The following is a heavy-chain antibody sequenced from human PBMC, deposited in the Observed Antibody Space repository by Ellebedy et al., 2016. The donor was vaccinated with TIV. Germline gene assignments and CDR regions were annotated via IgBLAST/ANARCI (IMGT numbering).Heavy chain of an antibody. J-gene: IGHJ4*02. CDR3: ARARSSGWLHTPDY. V-gene: IGHV1-46*04. CDR2: INPSGGST. D-gene: IGHD6-19*01. CDR1: GYTFTSYY. Sequence: AASVKVSCKASGYTFTSYYMHWVRQAPGQGLEWMGVINPSGGSTTYAQKLQGRLTMTRDTSTSTVYMELSSLRSEDTAVYYCARARSSGWLHTPDYWGQGILVTVSS.